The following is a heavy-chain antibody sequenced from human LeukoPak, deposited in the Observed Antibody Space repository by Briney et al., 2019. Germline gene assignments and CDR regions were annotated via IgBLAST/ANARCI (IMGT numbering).Heavy chain of an antibody. CDR2: IIPILGIA. CDR1: GGTFSSYA. CDR3: ARLDYGGNGIDY. D-gene: IGHD4-17*01. V-gene: IGHV1-69*04. Sequence: ASVKVSCKASGGTFSSYAISWVRQAPGQGLEWMGRIIPILGIANYAQKFQGRVTITADKSTSTAYMELSSLRSDDTAVYYCARLDYGGNGIDYWGQGTLVTVSS. J-gene: IGHJ4*02.